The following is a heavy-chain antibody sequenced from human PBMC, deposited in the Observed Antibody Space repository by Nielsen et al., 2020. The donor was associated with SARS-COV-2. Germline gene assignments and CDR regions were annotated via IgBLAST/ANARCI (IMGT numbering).Heavy chain of an antibody. D-gene: IGHD6-19*01. CDR3: ARDAVADKGDAFDI. CDR2: IYYSGST. V-gene: IGHV4-61*01. J-gene: IGHJ3*02. CDR1: GGSISSSSYY. Sequence: SETLSLTCTVSGGSISSSSYYWSWIRQPPGKGLEWIGYIYYSGSTNYNPSLKSRVTISVDTSKNQFSLKLSSVTAADTAVYYCARDAVADKGDAFDIWGQGTMVTVSS.